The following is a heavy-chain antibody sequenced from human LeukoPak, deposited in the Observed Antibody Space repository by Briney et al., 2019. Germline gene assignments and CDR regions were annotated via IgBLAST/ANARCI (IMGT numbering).Heavy chain of an antibody. V-gene: IGHV3-53*01. CDR3: ARDATTGDYFFDY. CDR2: IYSGGGT. J-gene: IGHJ4*02. CDR1: GFTVSGYY. D-gene: IGHD3-9*01. Sequence: GGALTLSCAASGFTVSGYYINWVGQAPGKGLEWVSAIYSGGGTYYADSVKGRFTISRDNSKNTLYLQMNGLRGEDTAVYYCARDATTGDYFFDYWGQGTLVTVSS.